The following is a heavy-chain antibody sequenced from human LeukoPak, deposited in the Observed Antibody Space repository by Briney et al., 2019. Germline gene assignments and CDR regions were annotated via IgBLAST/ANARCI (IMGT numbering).Heavy chain of an antibody. V-gene: IGHV1-3*01. Sequence: ASVKVSRKASGYTFTSYAMHWVRQAPGQRLEWMGWINAGNDNTKYSQKFQGRVTITRDTSASTVYMELSSLRSEDTAVYYCTRGLLWFGELSPPGYWGQGTLVTVSS. CDR3: TRGLLWFGELSPPGY. J-gene: IGHJ4*02. CDR2: INAGNDNT. CDR1: GYTFTSYA. D-gene: IGHD3-10*01.